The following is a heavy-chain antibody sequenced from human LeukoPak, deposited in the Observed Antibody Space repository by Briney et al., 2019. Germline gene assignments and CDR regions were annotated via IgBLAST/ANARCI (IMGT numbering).Heavy chain of an antibody. CDR3: AREYCSGTSCYGYFDY. CDR2: IKQDGSQI. J-gene: IGHJ4*02. V-gene: IGHV3-7*01. Sequence: GGSLRLSCATSGFTFSSYWMSWVRRAPGKGLEWVANIKQDGSQIFYVDSVRGRFTISRDTAKNSLSLQMNSLRAEDTAVYYCAREYCSGTSCYGYFDYWGQGTLVTVSS. D-gene: IGHD2-2*01. CDR1: GFTFSSYW.